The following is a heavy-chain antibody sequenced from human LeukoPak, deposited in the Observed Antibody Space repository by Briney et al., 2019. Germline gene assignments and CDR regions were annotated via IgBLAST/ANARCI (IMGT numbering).Heavy chain of an antibody. D-gene: IGHD3-10*01. CDR2: IYYSGST. CDR1: GGSISNYY. V-gene: IGHV4-59*01. Sequence: SETLSLTCTVSGGSISNYYWSWIRQPPGKGREWIGYIYYSGSTNYNPSLKSRVTISVDTSKNQFSLKPSSVTAADTAVYYCARVDYGSGSYRFDPWGQGTLVTVSS. CDR3: ARVDYGSGSYRFDP. J-gene: IGHJ5*02.